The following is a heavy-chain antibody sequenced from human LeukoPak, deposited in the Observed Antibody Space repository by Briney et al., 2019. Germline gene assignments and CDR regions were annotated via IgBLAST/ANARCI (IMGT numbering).Heavy chain of an antibody. Sequence: AGGSLRLSCAASGFTFSSYAMSWVRQAPGKGLEWVSAISGSGGSTYYADSVKGRFTISRDNSKNTLYLQMNSLRAEDTAVYYCAKVLRYFDWLLHDYFDYWGQGTLVTVSS. CDR1: GFTFSSYA. CDR3: AKVLRYFDWLLHDYFDY. V-gene: IGHV3-23*01. D-gene: IGHD3-9*01. CDR2: ISGSGGST. J-gene: IGHJ4*02.